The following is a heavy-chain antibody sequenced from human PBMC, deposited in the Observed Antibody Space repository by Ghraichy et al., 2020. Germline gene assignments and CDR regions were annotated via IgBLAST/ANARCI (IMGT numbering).Heavy chain of an antibody. D-gene: IGHD1-26*01. Sequence: SETLSLTCAVSGGSISAFYWSFIRQPPGKGLEWIAYIYYSGSTSYNPSLKGRLTMSVDTSKNQFSLKLSSVTAADTAVYYCARGGAYHWYFDLWGRGTLVTVSS. CDR3: ARGGAYHWYFDL. CDR1: GGSISAFY. V-gene: IGHV4-59*01. J-gene: IGHJ2*01. CDR2: IYYSGST.